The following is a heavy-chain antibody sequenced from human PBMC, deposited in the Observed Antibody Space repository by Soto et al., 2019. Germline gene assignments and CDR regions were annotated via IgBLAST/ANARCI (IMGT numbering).Heavy chain of an antibody. D-gene: IGHD3-16*01. CDR2: INPSGGST. J-gene: IGHJ6*02. CDR1: GYTFTSYY. CDR3: ARDLGPNRPWAQYYYYGMDV. Sequence: ASVKVSCKASGYTFTSYYMHWVRQAPGQGLEWMGIINPSGGSTSYAQKFQGRVTMTRDTSTSTVYMELSSLRSEDTAVYYCARDLGPNRPWAQYYYYGMDVWGQGTTVTVSS. V-gene: IGHV1-46*01.